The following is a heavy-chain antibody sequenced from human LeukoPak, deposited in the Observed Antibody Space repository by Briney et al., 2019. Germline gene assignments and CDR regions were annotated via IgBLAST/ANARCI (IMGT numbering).Heavy chain of an antibody. Sequence: GGSLRLSCAASGFTFSTYWMSWVRQAPGKGLEWVANIKGDGREKYYVDSVKGRFTISRDNAKNSLYLQMNSLRAEDTAVYYCADGEGLPLDYWGQGTLVTVSS. CDR2: IKGDGREK. D-gene: IGHD3-3*01. V-gene: IGHV3-7*01. CDR1: GFTFSTYW. J-gene: IGHJ4*02. CDR3: ADGEGLPLDY.